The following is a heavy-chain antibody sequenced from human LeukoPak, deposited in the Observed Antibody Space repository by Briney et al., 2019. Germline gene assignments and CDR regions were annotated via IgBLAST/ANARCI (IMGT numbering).Heavy chain of an antibody. CDR3: AKLWFGESAYFDY. J-gene: IGHJ4*02. Sequence: GGSLRLSCAASGFTFSSYAMSWVRQAPGKGLEWVSAISGRDTTTNYADSVKGRFTISRDKSKNTLYLQMNSLRAEDTAIYYCAKLWFGESAYFDYWGQGTLVTVSS. CDR1: GFTFSSYA. V-gene: IGHV3-23*01. D-gene: IGHD3-10*01. CDR2: ISGRDTTT.